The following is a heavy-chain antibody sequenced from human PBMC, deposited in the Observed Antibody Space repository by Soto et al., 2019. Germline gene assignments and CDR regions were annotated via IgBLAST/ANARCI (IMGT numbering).Heavy chain of an antibody. D-gene: IGHD6-13*01. Sequence: SVKVSCKASGGTFSSYTISWVRQAPGQGLEWMGRIIPILGIANYAQKFQGRVTITRDTSASTAYMELSSLRSEDTAVYYCARAPSWYNFDYWGQGTLVTVSS. CDR1: GGTFSSYT. J-gene: IGHJ4*02. CDR3: ARAPSWYNFDY. CDR2: IIPILGIA. V-gene: IGHV1-69*02.